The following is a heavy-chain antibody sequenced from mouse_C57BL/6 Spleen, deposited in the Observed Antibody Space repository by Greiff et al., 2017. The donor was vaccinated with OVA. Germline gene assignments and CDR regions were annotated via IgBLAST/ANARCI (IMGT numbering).Heavy chain of an antibody. CDR1: GYTFTTYP. Sequence: VQLKESGAELVKPGASVKMSCKASGYTFTTYPIEWMKQNHGKSLEWIGNFHPYNDDTKYNEKFKGKATLTVEKSSSTVYLELSRLTSDDSAVYYCARGGRYDYDSYYFDYWGQGTTLTVSS. CDR2: FHPYNDDT. CDR3: ARGGRYDYDSYYFDY. J-gene: IGHJ2*01. D-gene: IGHD2-4*01. V-gene: IGHV1-47*01.